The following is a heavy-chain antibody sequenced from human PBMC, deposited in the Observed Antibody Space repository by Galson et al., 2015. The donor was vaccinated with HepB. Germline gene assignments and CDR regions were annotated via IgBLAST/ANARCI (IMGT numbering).Heavy chain of an antibody. J-gene: IGHJ4*02. Sequence: SLRLSCAASGFTFTNYGMAWVRQAPGKGLSWISAISGSGDSICYAEPVKGRFTISRDQSKNTLSLQMNNLRADDSGVYYCASEAPDCGGDCYSEYWGQGVLVTVSS. D-gene: IGHD2-21*02. CDR2: ISGSGDSI. CDR3: ASEAPDCGGDCYSEY. CDR1: GFTFTNYG. V-gene: IGHV3-23*01.